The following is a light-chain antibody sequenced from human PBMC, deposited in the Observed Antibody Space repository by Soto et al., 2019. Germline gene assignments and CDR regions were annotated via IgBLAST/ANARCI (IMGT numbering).Light chain of an antibody. CDR3: ISFTSSSTWV. V-gene: IGLV2-14*03. CDR1: SSDVGGYDY. CDR2: DVS. Sequence: QSALTQPASVSGSVGQSIPISCSGTSSDVGGYDYVSWYQHHPGKAPKVIIYDVSNRPSGVSNRFSGAKSGNTAYLTISGLQAEAEAAYYCISFTSSSTWVFGGGTKLTVL. J-gene: IGLJ3*02.